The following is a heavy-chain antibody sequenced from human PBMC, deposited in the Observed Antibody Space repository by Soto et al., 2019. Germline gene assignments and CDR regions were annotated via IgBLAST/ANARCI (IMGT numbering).Heavy chain of an antibody. V-gene: IGHV1-69*13. D-gene: IGHD2-15*01. Sequence: SVKVSCKASGGTFSSYAISWVRQAPGQGLEWMGGIIPIFGTANYAQKFQGRVTITADESTSTAYMELSSLRSEDTAVYYFARDGKGYYYYGMDAWGQGTTVTVSS. CDR3: ARDGKGYYYYGMDA. J-gene: IGHJ6*02. CDR2: IIPIFGTA. CDR1: GGTFSSYA.